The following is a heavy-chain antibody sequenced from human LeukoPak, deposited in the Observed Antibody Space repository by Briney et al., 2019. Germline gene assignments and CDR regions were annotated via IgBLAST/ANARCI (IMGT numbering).Heavy chain of an antibody. CDR3: ARDLWDGSGSVYFDL. Sequence: PGRSLRLSCGASGFTFSSYSMNWVRQAPGKGLEWVSSISSRSTYMSYADSVKGRFTISRDNAKNSLYLQMNSLRAGDTAVYYCARDLWDGSGSVYFDLWGRGTLVTVSS. D-gene: IGHD3-10*01. CDR1: GFTFSSYS. CDR2: ISSRSTYM. V-gene: IGHV3-21*01. J-gene: IGHJ2*01.